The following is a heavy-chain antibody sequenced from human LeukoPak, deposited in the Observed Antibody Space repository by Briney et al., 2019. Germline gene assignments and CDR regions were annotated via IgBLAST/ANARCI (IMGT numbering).Heavy chain of an antibody. J-gene: IGHJ4*02. V-gene: IGHV4-34*01. D-gene: IGHD6-13*01. CDR2: INHSGST. Sequence: SETLSLTCAVYGGSFGGYYWSWIRQPPGKGLEWIGEINHSGSTNYNPSLKSRVTISVDTSKNQFSLKLSSVTAADTAVYYCARSQSSSLIDYWGQGTLVTVSS. CDR3: ARSQSSSLIDY. CDR1: GGSFGGYY.